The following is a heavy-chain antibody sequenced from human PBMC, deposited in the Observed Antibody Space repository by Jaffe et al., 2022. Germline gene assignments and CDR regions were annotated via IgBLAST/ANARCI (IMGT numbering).Heavy chain of an antibody. Sequence: QVQLVQSGAEIKKPEASVKVSCKASGYTFTDYYVHWVRQAPGQGLEWMGRISPNSGGTRYSEKFQDRVTMTRDTSISTAYMELSRLRSDDTAVYYCARTTTVTTSFLAFDIWGQGTMVTVSS. CDR3: ARTTTVTTSFLAFDI. CDR1: GYTFTDYY. V-gene: IGHV1-2*06. J-gene: IGHJ3*02. D-gene: IGHD4-17*01. CDR2: ISPNSGGT.